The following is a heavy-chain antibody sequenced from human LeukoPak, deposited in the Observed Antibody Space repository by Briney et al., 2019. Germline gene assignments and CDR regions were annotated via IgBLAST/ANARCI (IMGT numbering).Heavy chain of an antibody. Sequence: PSETLSLTCTVSGGSLNSSSYYWGWIRQPPGKGLEWIGSIYYSGRTYYNPSLKSRVTIFVDTSKNQFSLKLNSVTAADTAVYYCARSQATAMVSDYWGQGTLATVSS. CDR3: ARSQATAMVSDY. CDR1: GGSLNSSSYY. D-gene: IGHD2-2*01. J-gene: IGHJ4*02. V-gene: IGHV4-39*01. CDR2: IYYSGRT.